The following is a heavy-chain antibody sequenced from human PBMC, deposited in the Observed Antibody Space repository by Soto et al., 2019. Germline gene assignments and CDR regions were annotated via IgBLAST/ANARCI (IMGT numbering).Heavy chain of an antibody. CDR1: GFTFSRFY. Sequence: EVQLVESGGGLVQPGGSLRLSCAASGFTFSRFYMHWVRQAPGKGLVWVSRINTDGSTTNYADSVKGRFTISRDNAKNTLYLQMNSLRAEDTAFYYCARDIDTYTSSGVPWGQGSLVTVSS. CDR3: ARDIDTYTSSGVP. J-gene: IGHJ5*02. V-gene: IGHV3-74*01. CDR2: INTDGSTT. D-gene: IGHD6-13*01.